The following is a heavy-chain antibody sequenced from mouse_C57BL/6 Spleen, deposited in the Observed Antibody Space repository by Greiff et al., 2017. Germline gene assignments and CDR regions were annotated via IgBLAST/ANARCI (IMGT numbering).Heavy chain of an antibody. V-gene: IGHV3-1*01. Sequence: DVHLVESGPGMVKPSQSLSLTCTVTGYSITSGYDWHWIRHFPGNKLEWMGYISYSGSTNYNPSLKSRISITHDTSKNHFFLKLNSVTTEDTATYYCASSDYGDWYFDVWGTGTTVTVSS. CDR2: ISYSGST. CDR3: ASSDYGDWYFDV. D-gene: IGHD2-4*01. J-gene: IGHJ1*03. CDR1: GYSITSGYD.